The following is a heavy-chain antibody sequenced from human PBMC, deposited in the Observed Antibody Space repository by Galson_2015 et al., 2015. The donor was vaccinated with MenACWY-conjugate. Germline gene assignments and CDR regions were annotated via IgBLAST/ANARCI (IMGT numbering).Heavy chain of an antibody. J-gene: IGHJ4*02. CDR3: TRADHRYCSRTNCPFDH. Sequence: SLRLSCATSGFAFPDFLMGWFRQAPGKGLEWVGYIQSKNYGANTQYAASVKDRFSISRDDSRSNAYLQMESLKAEDTALYYCTRADHRYCSRTNCPFDHWGQGALVTVSS. CDR2: IQSKNYGANT. CDR1: GFAFPDFL. D-gene: IGHD2-2*01. V-gene: IGHV3-49*03.